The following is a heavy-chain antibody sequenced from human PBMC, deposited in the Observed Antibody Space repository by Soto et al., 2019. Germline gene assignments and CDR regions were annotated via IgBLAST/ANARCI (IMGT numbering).Heavy chain of an antibody. D-gene: IGHD6-19*01. CDR3: ARDSSSSGWYKEGWFDP. CDR2: IYTSGST. V-gene: IGHV4-4*07. Sequence: PSETLSLTCTVSGGSISSYYWSWIRQPAGKGLEWIGRIYTSGSTNYNPSLKSRVTMSVDTSKNQFSLKLSSVTAADTAVYYCARDSSSSGWYKEGWFDPWGQGTLVTVSS. J-gene: IGHJ5*02. CDR1: GGSISSYY.